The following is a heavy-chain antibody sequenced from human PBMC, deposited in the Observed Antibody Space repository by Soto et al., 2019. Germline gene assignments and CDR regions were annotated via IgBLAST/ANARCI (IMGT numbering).Heavy chain of an antibody. CDR3: ATDRVAFDM. CDR1: GYMFTGYY. CDR2: INPKSGGT. Sequence: GASVEVSCKXSGYMFTGYYIHWVRQAPGQGLEWMGWINPKSGGTKYAEKFQGRVSMTGDTSITTAYMELSSLRSDDTAVYYCATDRVAFDMWGQGTKVTVSS. D-gene: IGHD3-22*01. J-gene: IGHJ3*02. V-gene: IGHV1-2*02.